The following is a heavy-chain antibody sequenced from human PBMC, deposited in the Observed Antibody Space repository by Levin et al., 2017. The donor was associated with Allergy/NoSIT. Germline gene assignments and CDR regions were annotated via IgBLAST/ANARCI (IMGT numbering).Heavy chain of an antibody. J-gene: IGHJ6*02. Sequence: GASVKVSCKASGGTFSNYPISWVRQAPGEGLEWMGGIIPMFDTTHYAQKFQGRVTITADKSTTTAYMELSSLRSADTAVYYCARGVNMVRGVVPSILYYYDMDVWGQGTTVTVSS. V-gene: IGHV1-69*06. D-gene: IGHD3-10*01. CDR2: IIPMFDTT. CDR1: GGTFSNYP. CDR3: ARGVNMVRGVVPSILYYYDMDV.